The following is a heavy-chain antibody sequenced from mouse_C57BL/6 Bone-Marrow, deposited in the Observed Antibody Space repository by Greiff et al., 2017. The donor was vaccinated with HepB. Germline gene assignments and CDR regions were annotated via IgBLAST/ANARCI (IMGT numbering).Heavy chain of an antibody. J-gene: IGHJ2*01. V-gene: IGHV3-6*01. D-gene: IGHD1-1*01. CDR3: ARAYYYGSSYLDY. CDR2: ISYDGSN. CDR1: GYSITSGYY. Sequence: VQLQQSGPGLVKPSQSLSLTCSVTGYSITSGYYWNWIRQFPGNKLEWMGYISYDGSNNYNPSLKNRISITRDTSKNQFFLKLNSVTTEDTATYYCARAYYYGSSYLDYWGQGTTLTVSS.